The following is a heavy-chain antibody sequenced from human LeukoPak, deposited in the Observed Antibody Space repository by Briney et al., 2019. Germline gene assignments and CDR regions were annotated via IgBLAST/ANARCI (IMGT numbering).Heavy chain of an antibody. CDR1: GVSFDDYY. V-gene: IGHV4-34*01. CDR3: TRMTTGHDY. Sequence: SETLSLTCGVSGVSFDDYYWSWVRQTPGKGLEWLGEINHSGYTNDSPSLKSRVTLSIDTSREQFSLNLRSVTVADAGIYCCTRMTTGHDYWGQGTLVTVSS. J-gene: IGHJ4*02. CDR2: INHSGYT. D-gene: IGHD4-17*01.